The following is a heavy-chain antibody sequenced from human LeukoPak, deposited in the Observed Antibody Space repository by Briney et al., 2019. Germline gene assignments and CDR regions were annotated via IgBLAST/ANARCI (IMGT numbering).Heavy chain of an antibody. CDR3: ASTSDYGDYQYYFDH. CDR2: IYYSGST. V-gene: IGHV4-59*01. Sequence: SETLSLTCTVSGGSISSYYWSWIRQPPGKGLEWIGYIYYSGSTNYNPSLKSRVTISVDTSKNQFSLKLSSVTAADTAVYYCASTSDYGDYQYYFDHWGQGTLVTVSS. J-gene: IGHJ4*02. D-gene: IGHD4-17*01. CDR1: GGSISSYY.